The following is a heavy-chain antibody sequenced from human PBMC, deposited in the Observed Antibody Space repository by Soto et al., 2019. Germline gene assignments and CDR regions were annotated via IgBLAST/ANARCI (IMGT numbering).Heavy chain of an antibody. Sequence: ETLSLTCAVYGGSFSGYYWSWIRQPPGKGLEWIGEINHSGSTNYNPSLKSRVTISVDTSKNQFSLKLSSVTAADTAVYYCARFDYGDGADVWGKGTTVTVSS. D-gene: IGHD4-17*01. J-gene: IGHJ6*03. V-gene: IGHV4-34*01. CDR2: INHSGST. CDR3: ARFDYGDGADV. CDR1: GGSFSGYY.